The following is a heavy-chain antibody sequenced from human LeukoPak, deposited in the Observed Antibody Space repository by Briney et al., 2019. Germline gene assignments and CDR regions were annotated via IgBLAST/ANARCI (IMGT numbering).Heavy chain of an antibody. J-gene: IGHJ6*02. D-gene: IGHD3-9*01. CDR2: IYYSGST. Sequence: SETLSLICTVSGGSISSYYWSWIRQPPGKGLEWIGYIYYSGSTNYNPSLKSRVTISVDTSKNQFSLKLSSVTAADTAVYYCARQGGYDILTGYYYYGMDVWGQGTTVTVSS. V-gene: IGHV4-59*08. CDR1: GGSISSYY. CDR3: ARQGGYDILTGYYYYGMDV.